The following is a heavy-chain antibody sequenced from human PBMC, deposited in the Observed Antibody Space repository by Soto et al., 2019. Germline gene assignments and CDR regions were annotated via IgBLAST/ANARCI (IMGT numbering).Heavy chain of an antibody. CDR1: GYTFTGYY. V-gene: IGHV1-2*02. J-gene: IGHJ5*02. D-gene: IGHD3-10*01. Sequence: ASVKVSCKASGYTFTGYYMHWVRQAPGQGLEWMGWINPNSGGTNYAQKFQGRVTMTRDTSISTAYMELSRLRSDDTAVYYRARDSNELWFGELFHNSNWFDPWGQGTLVTVSS. CDR3: ARDSNELWFGELFHNSNWFDP. CDR2: INPNSGGT.